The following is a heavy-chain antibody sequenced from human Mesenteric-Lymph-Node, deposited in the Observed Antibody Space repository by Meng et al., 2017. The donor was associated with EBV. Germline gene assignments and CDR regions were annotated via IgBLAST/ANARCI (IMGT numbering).Heavy chain of an antibody. CDR3: ASEYSYGYRFEH. Sequence: VEVVWSAWGGYQPGGSLVLSCSASAVTLSDYCRHWGRQSPGNGLELVALMSYDGRDTDYVYSVKGRFIISRGNSKNSLYMQLNSLRAEDTAVYYCASEYSYGYRFEHWGQGTLVTVSS. D-gene: IGHD5-18*01. J-gene: IGHJ4*02. CDR2: MSYDGRDT. V-gene: IGHV3-30*03. CDR1: AVTLSDYC.